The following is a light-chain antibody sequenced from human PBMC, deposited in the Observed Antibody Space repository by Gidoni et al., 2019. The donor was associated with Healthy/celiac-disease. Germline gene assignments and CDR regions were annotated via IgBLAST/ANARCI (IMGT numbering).Light chain of an antibody. CDR1: QSLLHSNGYNY. V-gene: IGKV2-28*01. Sequence: DIVMTQSPLSLPVTPGEPASISCRSSQSLLHSNGYNYLDWYLQKPGQSPQLLIYLGSNRASGVPDRFSGSGSGTDCTLKISRVEAEDVGVSYCMQALQTPRTFGQGTKVEIK. J-gene: IGKJ1*01. CDR2: LGS. CDR3: MQALQTPRT.